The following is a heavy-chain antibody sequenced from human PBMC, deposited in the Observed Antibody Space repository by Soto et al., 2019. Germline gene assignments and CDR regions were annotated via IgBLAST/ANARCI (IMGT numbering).Heavy chain of an antibody. J-gene: IGHJ4*02. D-gene: IGHD6-6*01. V-gene: IGHV4-61*01. CDR1: GGSVSSGSYY. Sequence: PSETLSVTCTVSGGSVSSGSYYWSWIRQPPGKGLEWIGYIYYSGSTNYNPSLKSRVTISVDTSKNQFSLKLSSVTAADTAVYYCAREYSSSSSFDYWGQGTLVTVSS. CDR3: AREYSSSSSFDY. CDR2: IYYSGST.